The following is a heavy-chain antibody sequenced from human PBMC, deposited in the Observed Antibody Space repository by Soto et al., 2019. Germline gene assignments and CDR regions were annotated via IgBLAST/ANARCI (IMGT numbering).Heavy chain of an antibody. D-gene: IGHD4-17*01. V-gene: IGHV1-69*01. J-gene: IGHJ6*02. CDR2: IIPIFGTA. CDR1: GGTFSSYA. Sequence: QVQLVQSGAEVKKPGSSVKVSCKASGGTFSSYAISWVRQAPGPGLEWMGGIIPIFGTANYAQKFQGRVTITADESTSTAYMELSSLRSEDTAVYYCARDDYGGNEGYNYYGMDVWGQGTTVTVSS. CDR3: ARDDYGGNEGYNYYGMDV.